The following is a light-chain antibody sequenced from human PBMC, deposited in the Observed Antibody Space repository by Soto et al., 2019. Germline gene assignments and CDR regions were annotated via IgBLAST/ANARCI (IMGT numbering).Light chain of an antibody. V-gene: IGKV3-20*01. CDR3: QQYGSSPPT. Sequence: EIVLTQSPGTLSLSPGERATLSCRASQSVSNNYLAWYQRKPGQAPRLLIYGSSSTATDLPYMFSGSCAGTDLTLTITRLAPEDFAVYYCQQYGSSPPTFGQGTKVEIK. J-gene: IGKJ1*01. CDR2: GSS. CDR1: QSVSNNY.